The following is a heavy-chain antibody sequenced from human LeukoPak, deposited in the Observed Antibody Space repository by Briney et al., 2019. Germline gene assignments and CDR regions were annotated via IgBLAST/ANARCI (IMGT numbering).Heavy chain of an antibody. CDR3: ARDSDYVWGSYRFDY. V-gene: IGHV3-11*04. Sequence: NPGGSLRLSCAASGFTFSDYYMSWIRQAPGKGLEWVSYISSSGSTIYYADSVKGRFTISRDNAKNSLYLQMNSLRAEDTAVYYCARDSDYVWGSYRFDYWGQGTLVTVSS. CDR1: GFTFSDYY. J-gene: IGHJ4*02. D-gene: IGHD3-16*02. CDR2: ISSSGSTI.